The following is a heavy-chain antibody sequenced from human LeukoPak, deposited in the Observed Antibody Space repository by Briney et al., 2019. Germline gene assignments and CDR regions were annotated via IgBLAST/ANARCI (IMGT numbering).Heavy chain of an antibody. V-gene: IGHV4-34*01. CDR1: GGSLSGYY. CDR2: INHSGST. D-gene: IGHD2-21*02. Sequence: SETLSLTCAVYGGSLSGYYWSWIRQPPGKGLEWIGEINHSGSTNYNPSLKSRVTISVDTSKNQFSLKLSSVTAADTAVYYCRIVVVTASAFDIWGQGTMVTVSS. J-gene: IGHJ3*02. CDR3: RIVVVTASAFDI.